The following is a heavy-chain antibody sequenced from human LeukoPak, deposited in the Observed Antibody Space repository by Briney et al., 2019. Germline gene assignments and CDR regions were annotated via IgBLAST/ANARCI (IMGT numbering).Heavy chain of an antibody. CDR3: ARQASYDFWSGYPENWFDP. V-gene: IGHV3-21*01. Sequence: GGSLRLSCAASGFTFSSYSMNWVRQAPGKGPEWVSSISSSSSYIYYADSVKGRFTISRDNAKNSLYLQMNSLRAEDTAVYYCARQASYDFWSGYPENWFDPWGQGTLVTVSS. CDR2: ISSSSSYI. D-gene: IGHD3-3*01. J-gene: IGHJ5*02. CDR1: GFTFSSYS.